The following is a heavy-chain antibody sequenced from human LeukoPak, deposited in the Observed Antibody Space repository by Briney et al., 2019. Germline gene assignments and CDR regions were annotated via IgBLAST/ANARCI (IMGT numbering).Heavy chain of an antibody. CDR2: INPNSGGT. D-gene: IGHD3-22*01. V-gene: IGHV1-2*02. J-gene: IGHJ4*02. CDR3: ARDRRYYDSSGSFDY. Sequence: ASVKVSCKASGYTFTGYYMHWVRQAPGQGLEWMGWINPNSGGTNYAQRFQGRVTVTRDTSISTAYMELSRLRSDDTAVYYCARDRRYYDSSGSFDYWGQGTLVTVSS. CDR1: GYTFTGYY.